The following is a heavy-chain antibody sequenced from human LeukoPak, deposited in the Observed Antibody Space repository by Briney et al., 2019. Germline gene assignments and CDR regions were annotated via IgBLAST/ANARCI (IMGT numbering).Heavy chain of an antibody. CDR3: ARDWGYSGSYSSPFWFDP. Sequence: GGSLRLSCAASGFTFSSYSMNWVRQAPGKGLEWVSSISSSSSYIYYADSVKGRFTISRDNAKNSLYLQMNSLRAEDTAVYYCARDWGYSGSYSSPFWFDPWGQATLVTVSS. D-gene: IGHD1-26*01. J-gene: IGHJ5*02. CDR2: ISSSSSYI. CDR1: GFTFSSYS. V-gene: IGHV3-21*01.